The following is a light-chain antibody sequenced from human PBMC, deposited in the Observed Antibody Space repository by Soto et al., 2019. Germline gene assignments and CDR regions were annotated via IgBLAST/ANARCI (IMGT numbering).Light chain of an antibody. CDR3: HQYNKWTSTYT. J-gene: IGKJ2*01. Sequence: EIVMTQCPATLSVSPGERATLSCRAGHSVSTNLAWYQQKPGPPPGLLIYGASTRATGVPARFSGSGGGTEFTLTISSLQSEDFAVSSCHQYNKWTSTYTFGQGTKVDIK. V-gene: IGKV3-15*01. CDR2: GAS. CDR1: HSVSTN.